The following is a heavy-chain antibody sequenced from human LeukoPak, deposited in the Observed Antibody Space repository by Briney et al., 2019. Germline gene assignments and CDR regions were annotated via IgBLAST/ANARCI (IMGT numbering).Heavy chain of an antibody. D-gene: IGHD2-2*01. V-gene: IGHV4-4*07. CDR1: GGSISSYY. CDR2: IYTSGST. J-gene: IGHJ6*03. CDR3: ARDKNIVVVPAAKGGSNYYYYYMDV. Sequence: SETLSLTCTVSGGSISSYYWSWIRQPAGKGLEWIGRIYTSGSTNYNPSPKSRVTISVDKSKNQFSLKLSSVTAADTAVYYCARDKNIVVVPAAKGGSNYYYYYMDVWAKGPRSPSP.